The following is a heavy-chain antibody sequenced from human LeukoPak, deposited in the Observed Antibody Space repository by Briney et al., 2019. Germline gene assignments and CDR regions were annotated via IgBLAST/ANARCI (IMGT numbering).Heavy chain of an antibody. Sequence: PSETLSFTCTVSGGSISSYYWSWIRQPPGKGLEWIGYIYYSGSTYYNPSLESRVTISVDTSKNQFSLKLSSVTAADTAVYYCARGGTAYNFVYWGQGTLVTVSS. CDR3: ARGGTAYNFVY. V-gene: IGHV4-59*01. J-gene: IGHJ4*02. CDR1: GGSISSYY. D-gene: IGHD2-21*01. CDR2: IYYSGST.